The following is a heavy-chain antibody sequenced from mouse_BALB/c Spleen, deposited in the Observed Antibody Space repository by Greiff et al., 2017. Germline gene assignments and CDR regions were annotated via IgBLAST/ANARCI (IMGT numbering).Heavy chain of an antibody. V-gene: IGHV5-12-2*01. J-gene: IGHJ4*01. CDR3: ARSSGYPMDY. CDR1: GFTFSSYT. Sequence: DVKLVESGGGLVQPGGSLKLSCAASGFTFSSYTMSWVRQTPEKRLEWVAYISNGGGSTYYPDTVKGRFTISRDNAKNTLYLQMSSLKSEDTAMYYCARSSGYPMDYWGQGTSVTVSS. D-gene: IGHD3-1*01. CDR2: ISNGGGST.